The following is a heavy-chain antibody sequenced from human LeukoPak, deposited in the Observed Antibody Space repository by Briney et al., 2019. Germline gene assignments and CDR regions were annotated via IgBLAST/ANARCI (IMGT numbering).Heavy chain of an antibody. V-gene: IGHV4-34*01. D-gene: IGHD3-9*01. CDR3: ARETYYDILTGYRPGAFDI. CDR1: GGSFSGYY. J-gene: IGHJ3*02. CDR2: INHSGST. Sequence: SETLSLTCAVYGGSFSGYYWSWIRQPPGKGLEWIGEINHSGSTNYNPSLKSRVTISVDTSKNQSSLKLSSVTAADTAVYYCARETYYDILTGYRPGAFDIWGQGTMVTVSS.